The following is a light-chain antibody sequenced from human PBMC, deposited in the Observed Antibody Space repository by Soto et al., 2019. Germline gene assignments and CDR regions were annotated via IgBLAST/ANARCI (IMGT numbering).Light chain of an antibody. CDR2: DDN. Sequence: QSALTQPPSVSGAPGQRVTISCTGSSSNIGARYDVHWYQCLPGTAPNLLIYDDNKRPSGIPDRFSGSKSGTSATLGITGFQTGDEADYYCGSWDSSLSAYVFGTGTKVTVL. V-gene: IGLV1-51*01. CDR3: GSWDSSLSAYV. CDR1: SSNIGARYD. J-gene: IGLJ1*01.